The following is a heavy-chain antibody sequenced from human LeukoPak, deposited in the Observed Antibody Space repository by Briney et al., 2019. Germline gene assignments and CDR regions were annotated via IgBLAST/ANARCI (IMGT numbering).Heavy chain of an antibody. CDR1: GFTFSTYS. V-gene: IGHV3-48*01. CDR2: ISSSSSTI. D-gene: IGHD3-22*01. J-gene: IGHJ4*02. Sequence: GGSLRLSCAASGFTFSTYSMNWVRQAPGKGLEWVSYISSSSSTIYYADSVKGRFTISRDNAKNSLYPQMNSLRAEDTAVYYCARGSTYYDSSGQVPFDYWGQGTLVTVSS. CDR3: ARGSTYYDSSGQVPFDY.